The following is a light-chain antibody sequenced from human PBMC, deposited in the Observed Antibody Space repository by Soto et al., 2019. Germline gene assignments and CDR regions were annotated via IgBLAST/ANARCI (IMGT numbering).Light chain of an antibody. J-gene: IGKJ1*01. Sequence: IQMTQSPSTLSASVGDRVTITCRASHHIERWMAWYQQKRGRAPSLLIFDATTLHSGVPSRFSGGGSGTEFTLTINGLQPDDFATYYCQQFAKSSTFGQGTTVEIK. V-gene: IGKV1-5*01. CDR1: HHIERW. CDR3: QQFAKSST. CDR2: DAT.